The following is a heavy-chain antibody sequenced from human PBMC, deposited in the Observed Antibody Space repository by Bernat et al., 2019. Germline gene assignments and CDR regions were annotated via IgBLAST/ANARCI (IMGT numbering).Heavy chain of an antibody. CDR1: GFTVSSNY. CDR2: IYSGGST. Sequence: EVQLVESGGGLIQPGGSLRLSCAASGFTVSSNYMSWVRQAPGKGLEWVSVIYSGGSTYYADSVKGRFTIARDKSKCALYLQMNSLRAEDTAVYYCAGERGVIIRGVTYHWFDPWGQGTLVTVSS. J-gene: IGHJ5*01. D-gene: IGHD3-16*02. V-gene: IGHV3-53*01. CDR3: AGERGVIIRGVTYHWFDP.